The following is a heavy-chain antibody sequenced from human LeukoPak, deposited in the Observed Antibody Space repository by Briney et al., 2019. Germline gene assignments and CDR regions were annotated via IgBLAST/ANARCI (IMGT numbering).Heavy chain of an antibody. CDR3: AKDRIAVAGTACWFDP. D-gene: IGHD6-19*01. Sequence: GGSLRLSCAASGFTFSNYGMHWVRQAPGKGLEWVGVISYDGSNKYYADSVKGRFTISRDNSKSTLYVQMNSLRGEDTAVYYCAKDRIAVAGTACWFDPWGQGTLVTVSS. V-gene: IGHV3-30*18. J-gene: IGHJ5*02. CDR2: ISYDGSNK. CDR1: GFTFSNYG.